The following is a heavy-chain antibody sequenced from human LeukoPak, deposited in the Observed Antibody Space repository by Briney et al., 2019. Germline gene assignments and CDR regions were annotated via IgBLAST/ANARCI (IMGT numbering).Heavy chain of an antibody. J-gene: IGHJ4*02. Sequence: GGSLRLSCAASGFTLSSSSMHWVRQSPGRGLEYVSAINYKGGTTYYADSVKGRFTISRDNSKNTLYLQMARLRGEDMAVYYCARGGGDFRYYFDYWGQGTLVTVSS. V-gene: IGHV3-64*02. CDR3: ARGGGDFRYYFDY. CDR2: INYKGGTT. CDR1: GFTLSSSS. D-gene: IGHD2-21*02.